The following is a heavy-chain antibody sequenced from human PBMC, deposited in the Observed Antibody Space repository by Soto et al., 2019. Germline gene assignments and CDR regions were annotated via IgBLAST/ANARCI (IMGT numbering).Heavy chain of an antibody. CDR1: GFTFSSYA. CDR2: ISGSGGST. J-gene: IGHJ6*02. CDR3: ARAVVVVAATRYYYYGMDV. Sequence: GGSLRLSCAASGFTFSSYAMSWVRQAPGKGLEWVSAISGSGGSTYYADSVKGRFTISRDNSKNSLYLQMNSLRAEDTAVYYCARAVVVVAATRYYYYGMDVWGQGTTVTVSS. D-gene: IGHD2-15*01. V-gene: IGHV3-23*01.